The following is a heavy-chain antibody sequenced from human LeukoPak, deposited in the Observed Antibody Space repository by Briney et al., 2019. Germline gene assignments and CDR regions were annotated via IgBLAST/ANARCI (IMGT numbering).Heavy chain of an antibody. J-gene: IGHJ4*02. D-gene: IGHD1-1*01. Sequence: ASVKVSCKASGYTLTGYFMHWVRQAPGQGLEWMGIINPSGDSTSYAQKFQGRVTMTRDTSTSTVYMELSSLTSDDTAVYYCARGTTDDYWGQGTPVTVSS. CDR3: ARGTTDDY. CDR1: GYTLTGYF. CDR2: INPSGDST. V-gene: IGHV1-46*01.